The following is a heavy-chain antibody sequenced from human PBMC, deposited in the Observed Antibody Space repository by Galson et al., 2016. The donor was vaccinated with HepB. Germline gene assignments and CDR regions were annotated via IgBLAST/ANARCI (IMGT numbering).Heavy chain of an antibody. V-gene: IGHV4-59*01. Sequence: ETLSLTCTVSGGSISSYYWNWLRQPPGKGLEWIGYIYYSGSTNYNPSLKSRVTISVDTSKNQFSLKLSSVTAADTAIYYCARRAAAGQENFNYWGQGTLVTVSS. J-gene: IGHJ4*02. CDR1: GGSISSYY. D-gene: IGHD6-13*01. CDR3: ARRAAAGQENFNY. CDR2: IYYSGST.